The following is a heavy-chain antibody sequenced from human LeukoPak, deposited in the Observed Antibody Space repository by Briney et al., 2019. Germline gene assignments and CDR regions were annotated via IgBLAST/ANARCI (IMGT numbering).Heavy chain of an antibody. Sequence: GGSLTLTCAASGFTFRDYYMSWIRQAPGKGLEWVSYINSSGSTIYYADSLKGRCTISRDNANNSLYLQMNSLRAEDTAVYDCARDSARNWCDPWGQGTLVTVSS. J-gene: IGHJ5*02. CDR1: GFTFRDYY. CDR2: INSSGSTI. CDR3: ARDSARNWCDP. V-gene: IGHV3-11*04.